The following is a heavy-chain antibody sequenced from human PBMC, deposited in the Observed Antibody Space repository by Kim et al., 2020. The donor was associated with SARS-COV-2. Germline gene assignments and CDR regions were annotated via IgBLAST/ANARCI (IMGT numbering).Heavy chain of an antibody. Sequence: GGSLRLSCAASGFTFSGSAIHWVRQASGKGLAWVGRIRSKANGYATAYAASVRGRFSISRDDSKNTAYLQMISLKTEDTAVYYCTRVPATTSAFWDAFDIWGQGTTVTVSS. J-gene: IGHJ3*02. CDR1: GFTFSGSA. D-gene: IGHD1-1*01. V-gene: IGHV3-73*01. CDR2: IRSKANGYAT. CDR3: TRVPATTSAFWDAFDI.